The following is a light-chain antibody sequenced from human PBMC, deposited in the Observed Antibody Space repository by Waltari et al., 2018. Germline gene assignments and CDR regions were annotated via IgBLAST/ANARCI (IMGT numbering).Light chain of an antibody. CDR3: SSYTSSSTYVV. CDR2: EVS. J-gene: IGLJ2*01. CDR1: TSHLGGSHY. V-gene: IGLV2-14*01. Sequence: QSALTQPASLSGSPGQSTTISCTGTTSHLGGSHYVSWYQQHPGKAPKIMIYEVSNRPSGVSNRFSGSKSGNTASLTISGLQAEDEADYYCSSYTSSSTYVVFGGGTKLTVL.